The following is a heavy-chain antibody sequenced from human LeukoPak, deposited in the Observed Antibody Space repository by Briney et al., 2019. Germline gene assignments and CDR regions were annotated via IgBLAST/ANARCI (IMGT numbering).Heavy chain of an antibody. CDR3: ARVQCSGGSCYGAYYFDY. V-gene: IGHV1-18*01. J-gene: IGHJ4*02. D-gene: IGHD2-15*01. Sequence: ASVKVSCKASGYTFTSYGIIWVRQAPGQGLEWMGWISAYNGNTNYAQKLQGRVTMTTDTSTSTAYMELRSLRSDDTAVYYCARVQCSGGSCYGAYYFDYWGQGTLVTVSS. CDR2: ISAYNGNT. CDR1: GYTFTSYG.